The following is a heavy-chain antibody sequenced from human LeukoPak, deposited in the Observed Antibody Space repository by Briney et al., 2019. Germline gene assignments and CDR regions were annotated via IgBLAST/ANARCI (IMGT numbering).Heavy chain of an antibody. CDR1: GYTFTSYG. CDR2: INPNSGGT. J-gene: IGHJ6*03. V-gene: IGHV1-2*02. Sequence: ASVSVFCKASGYTFTSYGIIWVRQAPGQGLEWMVWINPNSGGTNYAQRFQGRVNMTRDTSISTAYMELSRLKSDDTAVYYCAVGYCSGGSCPYYYYYYYMDVWGKGTTVTVSS. CDR3: AVGYCSGGSCPYYYYYYYMDV. D-gene: IGHD2-15*01.